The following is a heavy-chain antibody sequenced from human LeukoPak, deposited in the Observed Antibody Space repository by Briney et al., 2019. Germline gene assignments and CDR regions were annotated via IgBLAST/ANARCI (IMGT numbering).Heavy chain of an antibody. J-gene: IGHJ4*02. D-gene: IGHD2-8*01. CDR2: ISGSGGST. CDR1: GFTFSSYA. V-gene: IGHV3-23*01. Sequence: GGSLRLSCAASGFTFSSYAMSWVRQAPGKGLEWVSAISGSGGSTYYADSVKGRFTISRDNSKNTLYLQMNSLKAEDTAVYYCAKDQRYCTNGVCYRPFDYWGQGTLVTVSS. CDR3: AKDQRYCTNGVCYRPFDY.